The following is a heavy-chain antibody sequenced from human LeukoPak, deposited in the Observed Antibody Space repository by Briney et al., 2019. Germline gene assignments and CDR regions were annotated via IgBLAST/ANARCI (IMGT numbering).Heavy chain of an antibody. V-gene: IGHV3-20*04. Sequence: GGSLRLSCAASGFNFDEYGMTWVRQAPGKGLEWVSGINWNGGSRGYADSVKGRFTISRDNAKKFLYLQMNSLRAEDTAFYYCARGSSFSNFWGQGILVTVSS. CDR2: INWNGGSR. D-gene: IGHD6-13*01. J-gene: IGHJ4*02. CDR3: ARGSSFSNF. CDR1: GFNFDEYG.